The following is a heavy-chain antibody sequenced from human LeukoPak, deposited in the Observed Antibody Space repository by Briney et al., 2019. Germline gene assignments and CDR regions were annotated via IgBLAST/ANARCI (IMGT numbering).Heavy chain of an antibody. CDR1: GFTFSNYW. V-gene: IGHV3-74*01. CDR2: VNPDGSSI. J-gene: IGHJ4*02. Sequence: GGSLRLSCAASGFTFSNYWMHWVRQVPEKGLVWVSRVNPDGSSITYANSVKGRFTSSRDNAKNTLNLQMNRLRVEDTAVYYCARGGSYGDYWGQGILVTVSS. D-gene: IGHD3-16*01. CDR3: ARGGSYGDY.